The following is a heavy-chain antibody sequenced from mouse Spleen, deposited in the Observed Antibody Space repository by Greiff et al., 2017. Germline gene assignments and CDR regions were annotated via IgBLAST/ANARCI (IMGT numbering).Heavy chain of an antibody. CDR3: ARHASPSYYGTTGGWFAY. CDR1: GFTFSDYY. CDR2: ISNGGGST. J-gene: IGHJ3*01. D-gene: IGHD2-10*01. Sequence: EVKLMESGGGLVQPGGSLKLSCATSGFTFSDYYMYWVRQTPEKRLEWVAYISNGGGSTYYPDTVKGRFTISRDNAKNTLYLQMSRLKSEDTAMYYCARHASPSYYGTTGGWFAYWGQGTLVTVSA. V-gene: IGHV5-12*02.